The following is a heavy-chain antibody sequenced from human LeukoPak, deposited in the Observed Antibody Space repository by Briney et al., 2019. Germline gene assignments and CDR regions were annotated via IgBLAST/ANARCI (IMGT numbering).Heavy chain of an antibody. Sequence: PSETLSLTCTVSGGSISSGGYYWSWIRQPPGKGLEWIGYIYHSGSTYYNPSLKSRVTISVDRSKNQFSLKLSSVTAADTAVYYCARHSPVVTLGGLGVVPAAIGYYYYYMDVWGKGTTVTVSS. CDR3: ARHSPVVTLGGLGVVPAAIGYYYYYMDV. CDR2: IYHSGST. D-gene: IGHD2-2*01. V-gene: IGHV4-30-2*01. CDR1: GGSISSGGYY. J-gene: IGHJ6*03.